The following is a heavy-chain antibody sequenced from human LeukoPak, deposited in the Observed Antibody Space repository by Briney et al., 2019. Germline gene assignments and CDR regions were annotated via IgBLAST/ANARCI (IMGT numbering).Heavy chain of an antibody. CDR2: INHSGST. D-gene: IGHD2-21*01. Sequence: SETLSLTCAVYGGSFSGYYWSWIRQPPGKGLEWIGEINHSGSTNYNPSLKSRVTISVDTSKNQFSLKLSSVTAADTAVYYCARDSAPVRGSWYFDLWGRGTLVTVSS. J-gene: IGHJ2*01. V-gene: IGHV4-34*01. CDR1: GGSFSGYY. CDR3: ARDSAPVRGSWYFDL.